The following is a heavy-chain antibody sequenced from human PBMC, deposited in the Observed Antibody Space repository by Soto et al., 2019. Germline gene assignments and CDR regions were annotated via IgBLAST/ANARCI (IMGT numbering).Heavy chain of an antibody. D-gene: IGHD3-3*01. CDR1: GFTFGDSY. CDR3: GRGGRGGLFDP. Sequence: GGALRLCWAGSGFTFGDSYMSLIRLVPGKGLEWLSYISPGSRYPAYADSVKGRFTISRDNAKRSLYLQMMSLTAEDTAIYYYGRGGRGGLFDPSGQGTMDTVSA. CDR2: ISPGSRYP. J-gene: IGHJ5*02. V-gene: IGHV3-11*06.